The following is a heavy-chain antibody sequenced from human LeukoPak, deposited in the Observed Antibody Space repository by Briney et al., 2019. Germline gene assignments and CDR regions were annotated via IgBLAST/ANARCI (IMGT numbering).Heavy chain of an antibody. CDR2: IFLSGST. J-gene: IGHJ6*04. CDR3: ARASGSYGSGSYYYYGMDV. D-gene: IGHD3-10*01. V-gene: IGHV4-38-2*01. CDR1: GCSISSGYN. Sequence: SETLSLTCAVSGCSISSGYNWGWIRQPPGKGLEWIGSIFLSGSTYYNPSLKSRVNMSVDTSKNQISLKLSSVTAADTAVYYCARASGSYGSGSYYYYGMDVWGKGTTVTVSS.